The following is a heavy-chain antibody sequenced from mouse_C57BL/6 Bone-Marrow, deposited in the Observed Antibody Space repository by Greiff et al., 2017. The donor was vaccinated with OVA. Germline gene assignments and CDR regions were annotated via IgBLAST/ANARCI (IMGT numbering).Heavy chain of an antibody. V-gene: IGHV2-6-1*01. D-gene: IGHD1-1*01. CDR3: ARQRVYYYGSSYMGDYAMDY. J-gene: IGHJ4*01. CDR2: IWSDGST. CDR1: GFSLTSYG. Sequence: VQLVESGPGLVAPSQSLSITCTVSGFSLTSYGVHWVRQPPGKGLEWLVVIWSDGSTTYNSALKSRLSISKDNSKSQVFLKMNSLQTDDTAMYYCARQRVYYYGSSYMGDYAMDYWGQGTSVTVSS.